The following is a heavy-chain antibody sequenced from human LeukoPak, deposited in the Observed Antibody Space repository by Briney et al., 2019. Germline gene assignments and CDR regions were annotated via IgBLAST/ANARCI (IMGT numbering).Heavy chain of an antibody. D-gene: IGHD3-9*01. J-gene: IGHJ6*03. V-gene: IGHV4-4*09. CDR2: IHASGSN. CDR3: ARRHYHILIGYSDGGSYHYYYMDV. Sequence: SETLSLTCTVSGGFISSYYWGWVRRPPGKGLEWIGYIHASGSNNYSPSLKSRISMSVDTSRNQISLKLSHVTAADTAVYYCARRHYHILIGYSDGGSYHYYYMDVWGKGTTVTVSS. CDR1: GGFISSYY.